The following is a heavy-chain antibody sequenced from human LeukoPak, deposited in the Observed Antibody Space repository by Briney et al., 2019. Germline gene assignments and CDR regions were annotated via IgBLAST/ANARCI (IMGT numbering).Heavy chain of an antibody. CDR2: IKKDGSEK. V-gene: IGHV3-7*01. D-gene: IGHD3-10*01. Sequence: HPGGSLRLSCAAYGFTFSSYWMSWVRQAPGKGREWVANIKKDGSEKYYVAAVKGRFTISQDNAKNSRYLQMNSLRAEDTAVYYCARDYGPGSYINYWGQGTLVTVSA. J-gene: IGHJ4*02. CDR3: ARDYGPGSYINY. CDR1: GFTFSSYW.